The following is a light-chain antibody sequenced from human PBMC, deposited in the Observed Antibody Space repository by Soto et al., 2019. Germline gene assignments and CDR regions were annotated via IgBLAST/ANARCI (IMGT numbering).Light chain of an antibody. CDR1: QSVLFSSNNKNY. J-gene: IGKJ2*01. CDR3: QQYESTPPT. Sequence: DIVMTQSPDSLAVSLGERATINCKSSQSVLFSSNNKNYLAWYQQRPGQPPKLLIYWASTRESGVPDRFSGSGSGTDFTLTITSLQADDVAVYYCQQYESTPPTFGKGTKLEIK. CDR2: WAS. V-gene: IGKV4-1*01.